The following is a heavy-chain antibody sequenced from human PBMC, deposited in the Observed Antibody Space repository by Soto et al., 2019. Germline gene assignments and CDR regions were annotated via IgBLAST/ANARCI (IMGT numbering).Heavy chain of an antibody. V-gene: IGHV3-9*02. D-gene: IGHD2-15*01. CDR3: AVSSPDIVVLPSSIYFTS. Sequence: GGSLRLSCVASGSSSDPFTMHWVRELPGKGLEWVAGLSWDRSTVAYADSVQGRFTISRDHAKNSVDLLMDSLRPVDTALYFCAVSSPDIVVLPSSIYFTSWGPGTQVTVSS. CDR1: GSSSDPFT. CDR2: LSWDRSTV. J-gene: IGHJ4*02.